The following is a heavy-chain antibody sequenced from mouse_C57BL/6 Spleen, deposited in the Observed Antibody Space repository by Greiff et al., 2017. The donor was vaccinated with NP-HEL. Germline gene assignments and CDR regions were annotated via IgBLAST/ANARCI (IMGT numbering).Heavy chain of an antibody. Sequence: EVQWVESGGGLVKPGGSLKLSCAASGFTFSSYTMSWVRQTPEKRLEWVATISGGGGNTYYPDSVKGRFTISRDNAKNTLYLQMSSLRSEDTALYYCARHGGNYYYFDYWGQGTTLTVSS. CDR1: GFTFSSYT. J-gene: IGHJ2*01. V-gene: IGHV5-9*01. CDR3: ARHGGNYYYFDY. CDR2: ISGGGGNT. D-gene: IGHD2-1*01.